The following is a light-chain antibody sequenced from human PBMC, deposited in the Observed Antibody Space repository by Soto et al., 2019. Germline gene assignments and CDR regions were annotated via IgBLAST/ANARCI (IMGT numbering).Light chain of an antibody. Sequence: EIVMTQSPATLSVSPGERATLSCRASQSVSMYLAWYQQKPGQAPRLLIYGSSTRATGIPARFSGSGSGTEFTLTISSLQSEDFAVYYCQQYNNWTLIPFGQGTRLEIK. CDR1: QSVSMY. J-gene: IGKJ5*01. CDR2: GSS. CDR3: QQYNNWTLIP. V-gene: IGKV3-15*01.